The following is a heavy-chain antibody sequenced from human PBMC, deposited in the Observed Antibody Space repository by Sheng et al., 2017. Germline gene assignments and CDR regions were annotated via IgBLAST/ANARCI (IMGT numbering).Heavy chain of an antibody. CDR2: ISYDGSNK. CDR3: ARDGGNYYGSGRRRYSGMYYMDV. Sequence: QVQLVESGGGVVQPGRSLRLSCAASGFTFSSYAMHWVRQAPGKGLEWVAVISYDGSNKYYADSVKGRFTISRDNSKNTLYLQMNSLRAEDTAVYYCARDGGNYYGSGRRRYSGMYYMDVWGQGTTVTVSS. CDR1: GFTFSSYA. J-gene: IGHJ6*03. D-gene: IGHD3-10*01. V-gene: IGHV3-30*04.